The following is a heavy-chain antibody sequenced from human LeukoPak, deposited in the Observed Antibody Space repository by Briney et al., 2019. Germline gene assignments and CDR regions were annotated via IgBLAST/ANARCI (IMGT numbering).Heavy chain of an antibody. CDR1: GGSISSGDYY. V-gene: IGHV4-30-4*01. Sequence: SQTLSLTCTVSGGSISSGDYYWSWIRQPPGKGLEWIGYIYYSGSTHYNPSLKSRVTISVDTSKNQFSLKLSSVTAADTAVYYCAREVPAAPGFFDYWGQGTLVTVSS. CDR2: IYYSGST. J-gene: IGHJ4*02. D-gene: IGHD2-2*01. CDR3: AREVPAAPGFFDY.